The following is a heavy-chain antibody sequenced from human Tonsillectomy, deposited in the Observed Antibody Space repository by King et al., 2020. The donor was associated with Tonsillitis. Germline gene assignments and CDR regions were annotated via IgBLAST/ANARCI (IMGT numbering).Heavy chain of an antibody. V-gene: IGHV3-23*04. D-gene: IGHD6-19*01. CDR1: GFTFSSYA. Sequence: VQLVESGGDLVQPGGSLRLSCAASGFTFSSYAMSWVRQAPGKGLEWVSTISGSGGSTYYADSVKGRFTISRDNSKNTLYLQMNSLRAEDTAVDYCAKGAPGIAVAGSGAFDYWGQGTLVTVSS. CDR2: ISGSGGST. J-gene: IGHJ4*02. CDR3: AKGAPGIAVAGSGAFDY.